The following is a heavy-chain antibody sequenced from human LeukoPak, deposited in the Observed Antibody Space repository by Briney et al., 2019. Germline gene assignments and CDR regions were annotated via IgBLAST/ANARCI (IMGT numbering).Heavy chain of an antibody. CDR3: AREGTTPSDY. CDR2: VSSDGGTK. Sequence: PGGSLRLSCTASKFTFSNYGMQWVRQAPGKGLEWVAVVSSDGGTKYYADSVKGRFTISRDNSKNTLYLQMNSLRAEDTAVYYCAREGTTPSDYWGQGTLVTVSS. CDR1: KFTFSNYG. J-gene: IGHJ4*02. D-gene: IGHD2-15*01. V-gene: IGHV3-30*03.